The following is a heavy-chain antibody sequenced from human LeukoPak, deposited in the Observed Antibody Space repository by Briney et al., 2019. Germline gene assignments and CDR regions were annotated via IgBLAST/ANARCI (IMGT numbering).Heavy chain of an antibody. CDR1: GFTFSSYS. V-gene: IGHV3-21*04. J-gene: IGHJ4*02. Sequence: GGSLRLSCAASGFTFSSYSMNWVRQAPGKGLEWVSSISSSSSYIYYADSVKGRFTISRDNAKNSLYLQMNSLRAEDTALYYCARAAYYYDSSGYYFGGEFDYWGQGTLVTVSS. CDR2: ISSSSSYI. CDR3: ARAAYYYDSSGYYFGGEFDY. D-gene: IGHD3-22*01.